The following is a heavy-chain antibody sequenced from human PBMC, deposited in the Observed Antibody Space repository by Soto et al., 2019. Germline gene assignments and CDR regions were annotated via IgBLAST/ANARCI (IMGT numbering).Heavy chain of an antibody. J-gene: IGHJ4*02. D-gene: IGHD2-15*01. V-gene: IGHV3-49*03. Sequence: EVQLVESGGGLIQPGRSLRLSCAVSGFTFDDYAMSWFRQAPGKGLEWVGFIRTKPYGETTEYAASVKGRFTISRDDSKSIAYLQMNSLKTEDTALYYCTRKYCSGGSCYDTAIDFWGQATLVTVSS. CDR1: GFTFDDYA. CDR2: IRTKPYGETT. CDR3: TRKYCSGGSCYDTAIDF.